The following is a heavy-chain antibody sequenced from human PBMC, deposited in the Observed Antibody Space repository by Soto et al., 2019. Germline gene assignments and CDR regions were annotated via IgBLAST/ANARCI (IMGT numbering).Heavy chain of an antibody. D-gene: IGHD6-19*01. J-gene: IGHJ6*02. CDR2: ISGSGGST. Sequence: GGSLRLSCAASGFTFSSYAMSWVRQAPGKGLEWVSAISGSGGSTYYADSVKGRFTISRDNSKNTLYLQMNSLRAEDTAVYCCATSSGDPNLYYYYGMDVWGQGTTVTVSS. V-gene: IGHV3-23*01. CDR1: GFTFSSYA. CDR3: ATSSGDPNLYYYYGMDV.